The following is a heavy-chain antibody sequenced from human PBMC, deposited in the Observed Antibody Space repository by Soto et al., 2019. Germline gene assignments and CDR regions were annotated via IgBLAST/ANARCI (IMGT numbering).Heavy chain of an antibody. V-gene: IGHV4-39*01. CDR1: GGSISSSSYY. CDR3: ATHESGQTGFLNY. J-gene: IGHJ4*02. D-gene: IGHD3-9*01. Sequence: SETLSLTCTVSGGSISSSSYYWGWIRQPPGKGLEWIGSIYYSGSTYYNPSLKSRVTISVDTSKNQFSLKLSSVTAADTAVYYCATHESGQTGFLNYWGQGTLVTVSS. CDR2: IYYSGST.